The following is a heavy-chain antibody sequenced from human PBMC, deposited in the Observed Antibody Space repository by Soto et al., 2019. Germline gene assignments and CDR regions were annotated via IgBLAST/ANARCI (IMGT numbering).Heavy chain of an antibody. CDR1: GFTFSSSE. CDR3: ARRASR. CDR2: IHPSGQPI. V-gene: IGHV3-48*03. D-gene: IGHD1-26*01. J-gene: IGHJ4*03. Sequence: EVQQVESGGGLIQPGWSLRLSCSASGFTFSSSEMYWVRQAPGKVLEWVSYIHPSGQPIFYADSVKGRFTSSRDNAKNSLYLQMSSLRAEASAVYYCARRASRWGQGTLVTVSS.